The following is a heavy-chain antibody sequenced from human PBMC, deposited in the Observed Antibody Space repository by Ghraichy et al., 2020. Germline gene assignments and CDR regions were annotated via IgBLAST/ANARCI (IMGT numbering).Heavy chain of an antibody. D-gene: IGHD3-3*01. Sequence: GESLNISCAASGFTFSAFWMSWVRQAPGKGLEWVANIKQDGSEKYYVDSVKGRFTVSRDNAESSLYLQMTSLRVEETAVYFCARGSVDFFSGYSSLPDYWGQGTLVTVSS. V-gene: IGHV3-7*03. CDR2: IKQDGSEK. CDR3: ARGSVDFFSGYSSLPDY. CDR1: GFTFSAFW. J-gene: IGHJ4*02.